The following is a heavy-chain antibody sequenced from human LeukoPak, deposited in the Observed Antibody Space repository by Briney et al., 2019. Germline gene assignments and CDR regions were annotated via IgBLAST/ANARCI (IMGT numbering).Heavy chain of an antibody. V-gene: IGHV4-39*01. CDR3: ARQDDFWSGYPDY. CDR1: GGSISSSSYY. Sequence: PSETLSLTCTVSGGSISSSSYYWGWIRQPPGKGLEWIGSIYYSGSTYYNPSLKSRVTISVDTSKNQFSLKLSSVTAADTAVYYCARQDDFWSGYPDYWGQGTLVTVSS. D-gene: IGHD3-3*01. J-gene: IGHJ4*02. CDR2: IYYSGST.